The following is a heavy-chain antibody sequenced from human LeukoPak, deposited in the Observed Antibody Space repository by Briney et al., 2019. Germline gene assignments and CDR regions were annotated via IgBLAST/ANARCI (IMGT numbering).Heavy chain of an antibody. D-gene: IGHD3-10*01. CDR2: INRDGSTT. Sequence: GGSMRLSSAASGFTFSNYWVHWVRQAPGKGMVWVSRINRDGSTTKYADSVKGRFTVSRDNAKNTLNLQMNSLRAEDTAVYYCARDKESGESSEIDYWGQGTLVTVSS. CDR3: ARDKESGESSEIDY. J-gene: IGHJ4*02. V-gene: IGHV3-74*03. CDR1: GFTFSNYW.